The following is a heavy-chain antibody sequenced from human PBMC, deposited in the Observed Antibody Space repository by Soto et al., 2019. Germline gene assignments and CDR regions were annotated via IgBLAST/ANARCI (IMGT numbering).Heavy chain of an antibody. CDR2: ITATGGTT. CDR3: AKCMQVNWNYDAFHI. CDR1: GFTFSSYS. Sequence: GGSLRLSCAASGFTFSSYSMSWVRQAPGKGLEWVSHITATGGTTYYADSVKGRFTISRDTSRSTLYLQMDSLRAEDTALYFCAKCMQVNWNYDAFHIWGQGTMVTVSS. J-gene: IGHJ3*02. D-gene: IGHD1-7*01. V-gene: IGHV3-23*01.